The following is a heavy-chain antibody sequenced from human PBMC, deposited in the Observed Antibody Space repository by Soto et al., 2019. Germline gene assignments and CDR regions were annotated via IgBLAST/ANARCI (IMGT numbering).Heavy chain of an antibody. CDR1: GGTFSSYA. D-gene: IGHD3-9*01. Sequence: SVKVSCKASGGTFSSYAISWVRQAPGQGLEWMGEIIPIFGTANYAQKFQGRVTITADESTSTAYMELSSLRSEDTAVYYCARAKPQLLLRYFDQISGGAFDIWGQGTMVTVSS. J-gene: IGHJ3*02. CDR2: IIPIFGTA. CDR3: ARAKPQLLLRYFDQISGGAFDI. V-gene: IGHV1-69*13.